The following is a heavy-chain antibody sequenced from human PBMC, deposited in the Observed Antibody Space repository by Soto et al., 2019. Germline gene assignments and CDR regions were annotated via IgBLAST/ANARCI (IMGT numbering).Heavy chain of an antibody. CDR2: ISGSGGST. D-gene: IGHD3-22*01. Sequence: EVQLLESGGGLVQPGGSLRLSCAASGFTFSSYAMSWVRQAPGKGLECVSAISGSGGSTYYADSVNGPFTISRDNSKKPQYLQMNSLRAEVTAVYYCAKDPLTRTYSYDSSGGDYWAQGTLVTVS. CDR1: GFTFSSYA. CDR3: AKDPLTRTYSYDSSGGDY. V-gene: IGHV3-23*01. J-gene: IGHJ4*02.